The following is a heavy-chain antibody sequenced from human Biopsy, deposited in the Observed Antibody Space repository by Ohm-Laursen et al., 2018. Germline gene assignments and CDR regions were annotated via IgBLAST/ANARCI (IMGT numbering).Heavy chain of an antibody. V-gene: IGHV3-9*01. CDR1: EFTFNDYA. CDR3: ARDPRDTALGIFNY. J-gene: IGHJ4*02. D-gene: IGHD5-18*01. Sequence: SLRLSCAASEFTFNDYAMYWVRQAPGMGLDWVSGISWNSGTTDYADSVKGRFTISRDNSKNMLYLQMNTLRDADTAVYYCARDPRDTALGIFNYWGLGTLVTVSS. CDR2: ISWNSGTT.